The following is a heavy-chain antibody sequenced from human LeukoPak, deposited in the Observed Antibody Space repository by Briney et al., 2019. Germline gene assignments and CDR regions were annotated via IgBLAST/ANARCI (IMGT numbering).Heavy chain of an antibody. CDR3: ARNLRVYYYYYMDV. Sequence: SETLSLTCTVSGGSISSYHWSWIRQPPGKGLEWIGYIYTSGSTNCNPSLKSRVTISVDTSKNQFSLKLSSVTAADTAVYYCARNLRVYYYYYMDVWGKGTTVTVSS. CDR1: GGSISSYH. V-gene: IGHV4-4*09. J-gene: IGHJ6*03. CDR2: IYTSGST. D-gene: IGHD6-13*01.